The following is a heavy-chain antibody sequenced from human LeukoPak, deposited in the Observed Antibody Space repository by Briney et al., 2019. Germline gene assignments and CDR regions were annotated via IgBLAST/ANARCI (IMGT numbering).Heavy chain of an antibody. CDR3: ASTYSYGPDYYYYYMDV. Sequence: GGSLRLSCAASGFPFRSYRMNWVRQAPGKGLEWVSYISSRSTTIYYADSVRGRFTISRDNAKNSLYLQMNSLRAEDTAVYYCASTYSYGPDYYYYYMDVWGKGTTVTVSS. J-gene: IGHJ6*03. V-gene: IGHV3-48*01. CDR2: ISSRSTTI. D-gene: IGHD5-18*01. CDR1: GFPFRSYR.